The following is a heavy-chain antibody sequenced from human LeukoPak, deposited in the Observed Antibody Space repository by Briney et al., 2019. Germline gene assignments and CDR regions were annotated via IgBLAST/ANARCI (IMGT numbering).Heavy chain of an antibody. Sequence: SETLSLTCTVSGGSISSGSCYWSWIRQPAGKGLEWIGRIYTSGSTNYNPSLKSRVTISVDTSKNQFSLKLSSVTAADTAVYYCARGRGARSFGYSPTYYFDYWGQGTLVTVSS. CDR3: ARGRGARSFGYSPTYYFDY. D-gene: IGHD3-22*01. CDR1: GGSISSGSCY. J-gene: IGHJ4*02. V-gene: IGHV4-61*02. CDR2: IYTSGST.